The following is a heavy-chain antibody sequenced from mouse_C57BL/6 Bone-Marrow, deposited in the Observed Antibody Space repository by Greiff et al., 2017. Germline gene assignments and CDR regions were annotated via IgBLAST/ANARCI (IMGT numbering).Heavy chain of an antibody. J-gene: IGHJ4*01. V-gene: IGHV1-69*01. CDR2: IDPSDSYT. CDR1: GYTFTSYW. CDR3: ARGPYLPAMDY. Sequence: QVQLQQPGAELVMPGASVKLSCKASGYTFTSYWMHWVKQRPGQGLEWIGEIDPSDSYTNYNQKVKGKSTLTVDKSSSTAYMQLSSLTSEDSAVYYCARGPYLPAMDYWGQGTSVTVSS.